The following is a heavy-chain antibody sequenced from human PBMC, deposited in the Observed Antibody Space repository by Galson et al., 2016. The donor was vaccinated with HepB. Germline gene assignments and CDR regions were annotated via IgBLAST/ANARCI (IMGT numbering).Heavy chain of an antibody. V-gene: IGHV3-53*01. J-gene: IGHJ6*02. D-gene: IGHD3-10*01. CDR1: GFSVITNH. Sequence: SLRLSCAASGFSVITNHMSWVRQAPGKGLEWVSIIYSGGSTFYTKSVKGRFTSSRDNSKNTLYLQMNNLRVEDTAGYYCARDRGDVWGQGTTVTVSS. CDR2: IYSGGST. CDR3: ARDRGDV.